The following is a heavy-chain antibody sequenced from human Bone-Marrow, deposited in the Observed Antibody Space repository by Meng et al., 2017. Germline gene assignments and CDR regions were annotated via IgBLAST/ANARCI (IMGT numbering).Heavy chain of an antibody. V-gene: IGHV3-30*04. CDR2: IRYDGSNK. Sequence: GESLKISCAASGFTFSSYAMHWVRQAPGKGLEWVAVIRYDGSNKYYADSVKGRFTISRDNSKNTLYLQMNSLRAEDTAVYYCASASSGSYYFDLDYWGQGTLVTVSS. CDR3: ASASSGSYYFDLDY. CDR1: GFTFSSYA. D-gene: IGHD1-26*01. J-gene: IGHJ4*02.